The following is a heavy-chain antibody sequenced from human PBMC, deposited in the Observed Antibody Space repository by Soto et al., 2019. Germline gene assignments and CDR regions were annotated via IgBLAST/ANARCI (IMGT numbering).Heavy chain of an antibody. Sequence: PGGSLRLSCAASGFTFDDYAMHWVRQAPGKGLEWVSGISWNSGSIGYADSVKGRFTISRDNAKNSLYLQMNSLRAEDTALYYCAKDIKTHSSSWSIFDYWGQGTLVTVSS. D-gene: IGHD6-13*01. V-gene: IGHV3-9*01. CDR2: ISWNSGSI. J-gene: IGHJ4*02. CDR1: GFTFDDYA. CDR3: AKDIKTHSSSWSIFDY.